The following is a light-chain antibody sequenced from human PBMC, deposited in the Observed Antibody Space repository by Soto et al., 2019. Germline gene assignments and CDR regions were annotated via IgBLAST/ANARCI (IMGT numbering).Light chain of an antibody. CDR1: QSVGSKY. CDR3: QQYGNSPPSIT. J-gene: IGKJ5*01. CDR2: GAS. Sequence: EIVLTQSPGTLSLSPGERATLSCRASQSVGSKYLAWYQQKPGQAPRLLIYGASSRATGVPDRFSGSGSGTDFTLTINRLEPEDFAVYYCQQYGNSPPSITFGQGTRLEIK. V-gene: IGKV3-20*01.